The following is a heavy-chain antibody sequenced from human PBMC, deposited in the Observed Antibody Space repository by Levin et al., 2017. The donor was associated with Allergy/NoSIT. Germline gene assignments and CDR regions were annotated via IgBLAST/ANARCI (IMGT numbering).Heavy chain of an antibody. Sequence: SVKVSCKASGGTFSSYAISWVRQAPGQGLEWMGGIIPIFGTANYAQKFQGRVTITADKSTSTAYMELSSLRSEDTAVYYCTLRFLEWLTLGIDYWGQGTLVTVSS. V-gene: IGHV1-69*06. CDR1: GGTFSSYA. J-gene: IGHJ4*02. CDR2: IIPIFGTA. D-gene: IGHD3-3*01. CDR3: TLRFLEWLTLGIDY.